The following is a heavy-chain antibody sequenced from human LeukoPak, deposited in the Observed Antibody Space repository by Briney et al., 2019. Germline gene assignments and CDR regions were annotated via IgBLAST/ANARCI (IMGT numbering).Heavy chain of an antibody. D-gene: IGHD3-9*01. CDR2: ISSSSSYI. CDR1: GFTFSSYS. J-gene: IGHJ4*02. CDR3: AVVPDYDILTGPDPNDY. Sequence: GGSLRPSCAASGFTFSSYSMNWVRQAPGKGLEWVSSISSSSSYIYYADSVKGRFTISRDNAKNSLYLQMNSLRAEDTAVYYCAVVPDYDILTGPDPNDYWGQGTLVTVSS. V-gene: IGHV3-21*01.